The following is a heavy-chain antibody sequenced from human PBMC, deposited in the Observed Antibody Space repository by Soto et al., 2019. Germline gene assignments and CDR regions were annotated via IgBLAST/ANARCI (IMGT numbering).Heavy chain of an antibody. CDR2: INPNSGGT. CDR1: GYTFTGYY. D-gene: IGHD7-27*01. Sequence: ASVKVSCKASGYTFTGYYMHWVRQAPGQGLEWMGWINPNSGGTNYAQKFQGWATMTRDTSISTAYMELSRLRSDDTAVYYCARENWGLNNFDYRAQGTLVTVSS. CDR3: ARENWGLNNFDY. V-gene: IGHV1-2*04. J-gene: IGHJ4*02.